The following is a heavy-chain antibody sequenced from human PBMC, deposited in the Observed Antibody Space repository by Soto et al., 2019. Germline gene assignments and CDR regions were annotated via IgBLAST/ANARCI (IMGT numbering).Heavy chain of an antibody. Sequence: QVQLQESGPGLVKPSETLSLTCTVSGGSISSYYWSWIRQPPGKGLEWIGYIYYSGSTNYNPSLKSRVTITVDTSKNQSSLKLSSVPAADTAVYYCARRRDSSPLGRNWFDPWGQGTLVTVSS. CDR2: IYYSGST. J-gene: IGHJ5*02. D-gene: IGHD6-13*01. CDR1: GGSISSYY. V-gene: IGHV4-59*08. CDR3: ARRRDSSPLGRNWFDP.